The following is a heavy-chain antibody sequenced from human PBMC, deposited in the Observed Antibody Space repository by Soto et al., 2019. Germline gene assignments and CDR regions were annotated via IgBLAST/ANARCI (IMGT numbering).Heavy chain of an antibody. CDR2: IVVGSGNT. Sequence: SVKVSCKASGFTFTSSAVQWARQARGQRLEWIGWIVVGSGNTNYAQKFQERVTITRDMSTSTAYMELSSLRSEDTAVYYCAADSSGPVSFCYYYYGMDVWGQGTTVTVSS. CDR1: GFTFTSSA. V-gene: IGHV1-58*01. CDR3: AADSSGPVSFCYYYYGMDV. D-gene: IGHD2-8*01. J-gene: IGHJ6*02.